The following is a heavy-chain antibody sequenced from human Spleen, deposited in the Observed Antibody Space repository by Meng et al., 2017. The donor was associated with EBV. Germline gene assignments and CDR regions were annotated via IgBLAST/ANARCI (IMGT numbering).Heavy chain of an antibody. V-gene: IGHV3-30-3*01. CDR3: AIIPYSNA. D-gene: IGHD4-11*01. Sequence: QVHLVGSGGGVVQPWGSLSLPCAAAGFDFDPYAVHWVRQAPGKGLEWVALISDTGDNKYFADSVRGRFTISRDNSKNMISLQMNSLRPGDTATYYCAIIPYSNAWGQGTLVTVSS. J-gene: IGHJ5*02. CDR1: GFDFDPYA. CDR2: ISDTGDNK.